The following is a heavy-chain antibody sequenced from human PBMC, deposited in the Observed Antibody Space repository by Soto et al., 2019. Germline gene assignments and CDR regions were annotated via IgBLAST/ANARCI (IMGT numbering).Heavy chain of an antibody. D-gene: IGHD1-7*01. Sequence: ASVKVSCKASGYTFTGYYMHWVRQAPAQELEWMGWINPNSGATKYAQKFQRGVTITRDTSISTAYMELSRLRCDDTAVYYCGRDLGDELELQYCFDYWGQGTLVTVSS. V-gene: IGHV1-2*02. CDR2: INPNSGAT. CDR3: GRDLGDELELQYCFDY. CDR1: GYTFTGYY. J-gene: IGHJ4*02.